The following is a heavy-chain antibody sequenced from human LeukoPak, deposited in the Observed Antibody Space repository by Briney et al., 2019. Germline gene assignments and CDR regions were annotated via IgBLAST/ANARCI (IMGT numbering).Heavy chain of an antibody. CDR3: AREGGGQGHGWHYDV. CDR1: GGSMISYF. D-gene: IGHD2-15*01. CDR2: IYTSGST. J-gene: IGHJ2*01. V-gene: IGHV4-4*07. Sequence: PSETLSLTCTVSGGSMISYFWAWVRQPAGEGLEWIGRIYTSGSTDYNPSLKSRVTMSVDTSKNQFSLKLPSVTGADTAVYYCAREGGGQGHGWHYDVWGRGTLVTVSS.